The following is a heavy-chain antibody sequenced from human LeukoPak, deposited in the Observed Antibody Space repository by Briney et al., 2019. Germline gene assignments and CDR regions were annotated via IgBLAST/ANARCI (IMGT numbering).Heavy chain of an antibody. CDR2: MNPNSGGT. Sequence: GASVKVSCKASGYTFTRYYMHWVRQAPGQGLEWMGWMNPNSGGTNYAQKFQGRVTMTRDTSISTAYMELSRLRSDDTAVYYCARDLYCSSTSCYGSSDAFDIWGQGTMVTVSS. J-gene: IGHJ3*02. V-gene: IGHV1-2*02. D-gene: IGHD2-2*01. CDR1: GYTFTRYY. CDR3: ARDLYCSSTSCYGSSDAFDI.